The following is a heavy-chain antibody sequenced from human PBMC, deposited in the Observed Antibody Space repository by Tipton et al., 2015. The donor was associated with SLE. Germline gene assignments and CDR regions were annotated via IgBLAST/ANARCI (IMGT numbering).Heavy chain of an antibody. Sequence: TLSLTCAVYGGSFSGYYWSWIRQPPGKGLEWIGEINHSGRTYYNPSLKSRVTISVDTSKNQFSLKPNSVTAADTAVYYCVRLWDSGYADNWFDPWGQGTLVTVSS. D-gene: IGHD5-12*01. J-gene: IGHJ5*02. CDR2: INHSGRT. CDR3: VRLWDSGYADNWFDP. CDR1: GGSFSGYY. V-gene: IGHV4-34*01.